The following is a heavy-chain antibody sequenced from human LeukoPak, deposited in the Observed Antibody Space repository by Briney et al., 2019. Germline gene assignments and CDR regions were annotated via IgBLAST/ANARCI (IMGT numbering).Heavy chain of an antibody. Sequence: SETLSLTCTVSGGSISSYYWSWIRQPPGKGLEWIGYINYSGSTNYNPSLKSRVTISVDTSKNQFSLKLSSVTAADTAVYYCARQGGDGYNALDCFDIWGQGTMVTVSS. J-gene: IGHJ3*02. CDR1: GGSISSYY. CDR2: INYSGST. D-gene: IGHD5-24*01. CDR3: ARQGGDGYNALDCFDI. V-gene: IGHV4-59*08.